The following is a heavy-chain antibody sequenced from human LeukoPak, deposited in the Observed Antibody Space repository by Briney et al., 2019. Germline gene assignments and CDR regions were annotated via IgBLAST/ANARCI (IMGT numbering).Heavy chain of an antibody. Sequence: PGGSLRLSCAASGFTFSSYWMTWVRQAPGKGLEWVANINQGGSEKYYVDSVKGRFTISRGNAKNSLYLQMNSLRAEDTAVYYCARDATRGGDFDYWGQGTLVTVSS. V-gene: IGHV3-7*01. CDR1: GFTFSSYW. D-gene: IGHD3-16*01. J-gene: IGHJ4*02. CDR3: ARDATRGGDFDY. CDR2: INQGGSEK.